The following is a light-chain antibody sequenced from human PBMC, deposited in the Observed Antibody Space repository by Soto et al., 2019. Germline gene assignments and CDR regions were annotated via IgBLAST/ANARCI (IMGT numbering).Light chain of an antibody. CDR2: EVT. J-gene: IGLJ2*01. Sequence: QSALTQPPSASGSPGQSVTVSCTGTSRDVGGYNYVSWYQQHPGKAPKLMIYEVTKRPSGVPDRFSGSKSGNTASLTVSGLQAEYEADYYCSSYAGSNTIVFGGGTKLTVL. CDR3: SSYAGSNTIV. CDR1: SRDVGGYNY. V-gene: IGLV2-8*01.